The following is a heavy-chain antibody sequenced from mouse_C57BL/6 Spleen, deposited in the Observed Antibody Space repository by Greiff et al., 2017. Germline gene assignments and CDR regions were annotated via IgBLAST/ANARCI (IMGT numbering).Heavy chain of an antibody. V-gene: IGHV5-17*01. Sequence: EVKLVESGGGLVKPGGSLTLSCAASGFPFSDYGMHWVRQAPEKGLEWVAYISSGSSTIYYADTVKGRFTISRDNAKNTLFLQMTSLRSEDTAMYYCARGYDENYAMDYWGQGTSVTVSS. J-gene: IGHJ4*01. CDR2: ISSGSSTI. CDR3: ARGYDENYAMDY. D-gene: IGHD2-2*01. CDR1: GFPFSDYG.